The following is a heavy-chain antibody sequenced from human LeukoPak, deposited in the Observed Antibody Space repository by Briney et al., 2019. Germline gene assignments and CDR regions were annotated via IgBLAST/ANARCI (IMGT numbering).Heavy chain of an antibody. D-gene: IGHD3-10*01. CDR3: ARGVRGVIIGGGYYYYYGMDV. V-gene: IGHV1-18*01. Sequence: ASVKVSCKASGYTFTSYGISWVRQAPGQGLEWMGWISAYNGNTNYAQKLQGRVTMTTDTSTSTAYMELRSLRSDDTAVYYCARGVRGVIIGGGYYYYYGMDVWGKGTTVTVSP. CDR2: ISAYNGNT. J-gene: IGHJ6*04. CDR1: GYTFTSYG.